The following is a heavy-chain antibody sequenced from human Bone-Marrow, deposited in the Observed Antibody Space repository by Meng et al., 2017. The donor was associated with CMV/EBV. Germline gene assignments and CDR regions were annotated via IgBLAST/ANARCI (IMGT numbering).Heavy chain of an antibody. V-gene: IGHV1-69*10. CDR3: ARLKRITIFGVVTHYYYYGMDF. J-gene: IGHJ6*02. Sequence: SVKVSCKTSGGTFSSYAISWVRQAPGQGLEWMGGIIPILGIANYAQKFQGRVTITADKSTSTAYMELSSLRSEDTAVYYCARLKRITIFGVVTHYYYYGMDFWGQGTTVTVSS. CDR1: GGTFSSYA. CDR2: IIPILGIA. D-gene: IGHD3-3*01.